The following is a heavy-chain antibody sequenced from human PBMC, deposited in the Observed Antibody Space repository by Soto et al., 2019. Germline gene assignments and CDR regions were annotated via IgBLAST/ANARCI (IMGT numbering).Heavy chain of an antibody. Sequence: EVQLLESGGGLVQPGGSLRLSCAASGFTFSSYAMSWVRQAPGKGLEWVSAISGSGGSTYYADSVKGRFTISRDKSKNTLYLQMNSLRAEDTAVYYCAKDRGSVVTPGYYFDYWGQGTLVTVSS. D-gene: IGHD2-21*02. CDR1: GFTFSSYA. CDR3: AKDRGSVVTPGYYFDY. CDR2: ISGSGGST. J-gene: IGHJ4*02. V-gene: IGHV3-23*01.